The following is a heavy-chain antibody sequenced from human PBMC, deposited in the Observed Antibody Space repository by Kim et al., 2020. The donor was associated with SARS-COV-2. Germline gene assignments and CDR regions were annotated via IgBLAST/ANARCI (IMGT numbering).Heavy chain of an antibody. Sequence: GGSLRLSCAASGFTVSSEAMTWVRQTPAKGLEWVAIIDVTGESTHYADSVEGRSTISRDNSKNTLYLQMNSLRADDTAVYYCAKGIKERWGSIFSDWGHGTLGTVSS. V-gene: IGHV3-23*01. CDR3: AKGIKERWGSIFSD. CDR1: GFTVSSEA. CDR2: IDVTGEST. D-gene: IGHD3-3*01. J-gene: IGHJ4*01.